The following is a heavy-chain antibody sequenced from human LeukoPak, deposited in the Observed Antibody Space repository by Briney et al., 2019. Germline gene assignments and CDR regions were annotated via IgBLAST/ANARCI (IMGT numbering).Heavy chain of an antibody. CDR3: ARQGSGVVY. CDR1: GYTFTSYW. J-gene: IGHJ4*02. V-gene: IGHV5-51*01. D-gene: IGHD2-15*01. Sequence: PGASLKISCKGSGYTFTSYWSGWWRQLPGKGLEWMGIIYPGDSDTRYNPSFQGQVTISADKSISPAYLQWSSPKASDTAMYYCARQGSGVVYWGQGTLVTVSS. CDR2: IYPGDSDT.